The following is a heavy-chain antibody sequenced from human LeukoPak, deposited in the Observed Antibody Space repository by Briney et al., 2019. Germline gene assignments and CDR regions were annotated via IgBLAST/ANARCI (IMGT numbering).Heavy chain of an antibody. CDR3: ARPLRDGYNFDAFDI. J-gene: IGHJ3*02. CDR2: IKQDGSEK. CDR1: GFTFSSYW. V-gene: IGHV3-7*05. D-gene: IGHD5-24*01. Sequence: GGSLRLSCAACGFTFSSYWMSWVRQAPGKGLEWVANIKQDGSEKYYVDSVKGRFTISRDNAKNSLYLQMNSLRAEDTAVYYCARPLRDGYNFDAFDIWGQGTMVTVSS.